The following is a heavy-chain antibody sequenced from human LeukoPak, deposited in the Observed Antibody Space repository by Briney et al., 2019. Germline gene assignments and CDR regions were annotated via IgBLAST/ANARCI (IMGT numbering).Heavy chain of an antibody. D-gene: IGHD4-11*01. CDR1: GYTLTDHY. J-gene: IGHJ5*02. V-gene: IGHV1-2*02. CDR2: INPQNGAT. Sequence: VSVKVSCKASGYTLTDHYMHWLRWAPGQGLEWMGWINPQNGATVYAKKFQGRVTMTRDTPVSTLYMELRKLRSDDTAVYYCAKEGYSNGPDPWGPGSLVTVSS. CDR3: AKEGYSNGPDP.